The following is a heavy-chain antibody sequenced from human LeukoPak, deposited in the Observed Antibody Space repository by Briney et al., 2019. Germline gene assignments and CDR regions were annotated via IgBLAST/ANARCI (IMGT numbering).Heavy chain of an antibody. D-gene: IGHD5-18*01. Sequence: GGSLRLSCAASGFTFSSYAMHWVRQAPGKGLEWVAVISYDGSNKYYADSVKGRFTISRDNSKNTLYLQMNSLRAEDTAVYYCARAVRAAMVTPYYWGQGTLVTVSS. J-gene: IGHJ4*02. V-gene: IGHV3-30-3*01. CDR1: GFTFSSYA. CDR3: ARAVRAAMVTPYY. CDR2: ISYDGSNK.